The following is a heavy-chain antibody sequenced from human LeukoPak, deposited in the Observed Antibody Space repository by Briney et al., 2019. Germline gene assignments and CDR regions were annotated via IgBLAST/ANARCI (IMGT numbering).Heavy chain of an antibody. CDR3: ATSMGVWGSYRPDAFDI. J-gene: IGHJ3*02. CDR2: FDPEDGET. CDR1: GYTLTELS. Sequence: GASVKVSCKVSGYTLTELSMHWVRQAPGKGLEWTGGFDPEDGETIYAQKFQGRVTMTKDTSTDTAYMELSSLRSEDTAVYYCATSMGVWGSYRPDAFDIWGQGTMVTVSS. V-gene: IGHV1-24*01. D-gene: IGHD3-16*02.